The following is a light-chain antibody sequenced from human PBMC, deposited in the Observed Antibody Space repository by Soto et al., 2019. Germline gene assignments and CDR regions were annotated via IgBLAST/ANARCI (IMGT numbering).Light chain of an antibody. CDR3: QSFDSDNLVV. CDR2: QDY. Sequence: NFMLTQPHSLSESPGKTVTISCTRSSGTIASKFVQWYQHRPGSAPTNVIYQDYHTPSGVPHRFSGSIDRSSNSASLTLSDLETEDEADYYCQSFDSDNLVVFGGGTKLTVL. CDR1: SGTIASKF. J-gene: IGLJ2*01. V-gene: IGLV6-57*04.